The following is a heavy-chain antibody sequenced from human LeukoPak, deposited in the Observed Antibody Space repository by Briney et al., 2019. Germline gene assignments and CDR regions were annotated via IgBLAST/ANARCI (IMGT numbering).Heavy chain of an antibody. CDR3: ARDAEPSIAAAGLYDY. CDR2: ISYDGSNK. J-gene: IGHJ4*02. D-gene: IGHD6-13*01. Sequence: GGSLRLSCAASGFTFSSYAMHWVRQAPGKGLEWVAVISYDGSNKYYADSVKGRFTISRDNSKNTLYLQMNSLRAEDTAVYYCARDAEPSIAAAGLYDYWAREPWSPSPQ. CDR1: GFTFSSYA. V-gene: IGHV3-30-3*01.